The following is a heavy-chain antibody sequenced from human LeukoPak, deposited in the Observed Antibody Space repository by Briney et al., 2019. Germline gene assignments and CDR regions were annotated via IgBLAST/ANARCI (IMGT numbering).Heavy chain of an antibody. V-gene: IGHV1-18*01. J-gene: IGHJ4*02. CDR3: ARALGYCSGGICFPGDY. Sequence: PGASVKVSCKASGYTFTSYGISWVRQAPGQGLEWMGWISADNGNTNYAQKVQGRVTMTTDTSTSTAYMELRSLRSDDTAVYYCARALGYCSGGICFPGDYWGQGTLVTVSS. CDR2: ISADNGNT. CDR1: GYTFTSYG. D-gene: IGHD2-15*01.